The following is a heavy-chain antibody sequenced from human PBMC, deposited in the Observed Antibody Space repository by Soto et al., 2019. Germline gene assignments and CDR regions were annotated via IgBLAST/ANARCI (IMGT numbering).Heavy chain of an antibody. CDR3: ARGVGSSPPRY. Sequence: QVQLQESGPGQVKPSETLSLTCTISGGSISVYYWSWIRQSPRQGLERIGYVYDNGRPYYSPSLKRRVTFSAETSKNLNPLKLTSAAAADKACYYCARGVGSSPPRYWGRGTLVTVSS. D-gene: IGHD3-16*02. J-gene: IGHJ4*02. CDR1: GGSISVYY. V-gene: IGHV4-59*01. CDR2: VYDNGRP.